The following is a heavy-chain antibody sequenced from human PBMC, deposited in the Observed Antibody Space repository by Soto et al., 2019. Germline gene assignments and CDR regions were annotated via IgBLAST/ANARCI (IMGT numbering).Heavy chain of an antibody. J-gene: IGHJ6*02. CDR3: ARETPPSRRYYYYYGMAV. CDR1: GGSISSGGYY. CDR2: IYYSGST. Sequence: SETLSLTCTVSGGSISSGGYYWSWIRQHPGKGLEWIGYIYYSGSTYYNPSLKSRVTISVDTSKNQFSLKLSSVTAADTAVYYCARETPPSRRYYYYYGMAVWGQGTTVTVSS. V-gene: IGHV4-31*03.